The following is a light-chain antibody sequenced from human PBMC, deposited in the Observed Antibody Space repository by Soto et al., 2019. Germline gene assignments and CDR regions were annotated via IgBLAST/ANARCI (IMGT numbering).Light chain of an antibody. Sequence: ILLPQSPTTLSLSLGGRATLSSSASQSVSTYLACYQQKPGQAPRLLIPDASNSATAIPARARGSGSGTDFTLTVWILEPQVFAVYYCQQLIICPSTFGRGTTV. CDR2: DAS. J-gene: IGKJ1*01. V-gene: IGKV3-11*01. CDR3: QQLIICPST. CDR1: QSVSTY.